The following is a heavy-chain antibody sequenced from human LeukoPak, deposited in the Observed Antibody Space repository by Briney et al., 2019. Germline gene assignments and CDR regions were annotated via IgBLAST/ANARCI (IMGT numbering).Heavy chain of an antibody. D-gene: IGHD6-19*01. J-gene: IGHJ4*02. Sequence: GGSLRLSCAASGFTFSSYAMSWVRQAPGKGLEWVSAISGSGGSTYYADSVKGRFTISRDNAKNSLYLQMNSLRAEDTAVYYCARSRGAGPGAYFDYWGQGTLITVSS. V-gene: IGHV3-23*01. CDR1: GFTFSSYA. CDR3: ARSRGAGPGAYFDY. CDR2: ISGSGGST.